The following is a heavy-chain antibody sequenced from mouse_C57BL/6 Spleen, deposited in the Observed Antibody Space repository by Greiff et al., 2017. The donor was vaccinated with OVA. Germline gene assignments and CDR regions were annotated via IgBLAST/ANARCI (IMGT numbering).Heavy chain of an antibody. J-gene: IGHJ4*01. CDR3: ARRGYGNARDY. CDR2: IDPSDSET. V-gene: IGHV1-52*01. Sequence: VQLQQPGAELVRPGSSVKLSCKASGYTFTSYWMHWVKQRPIQGLEWIGNIDPSDSETHYNQKFKDKATLTVDKSSSTAYMQLSSLTSEDSAVYYCARRGYGNARDYWGQGTSVTVSS. D-gene: IGHD1-1*01. CDR1: GYTFTSYW.